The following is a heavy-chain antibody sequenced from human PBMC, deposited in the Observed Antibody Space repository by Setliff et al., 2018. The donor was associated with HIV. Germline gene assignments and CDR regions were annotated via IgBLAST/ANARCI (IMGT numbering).Heavy chain of an antibody. J-gene: IGHJ6*02. CDR1: GYSISSGYY. Sequence: SETLSLTCAVSGYSISSGYYWGWIRQPPGKGLEWIGSIYHSGSTYYNPSLKCLVTISVDTSKNQFSLKMSSVTAADTAVYYCSRRSSSSWFYYYYGMDVWGQGITVTVSS. CDR3: SRRSSSSWFYYYYGMDV. V-gene: IGHV4-38-2*01. CDR2: IYHSGST. D-gene: IGHD6-13*01.